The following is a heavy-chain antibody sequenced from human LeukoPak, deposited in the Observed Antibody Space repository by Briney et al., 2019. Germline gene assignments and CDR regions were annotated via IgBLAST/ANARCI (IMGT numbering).Heavy chain of an antibody. Sequence: GGSLRLSCAASGFTFSSYSMNWVRQAPGKGLEWVSYISSSSSTIYYADSVKGRFTISRDNVKNSLYLQMNSLRAEDTAVYYCARSVVGVIVVVPAAIDYWGQGTLVTVSS. CDR3: ARSVVGVIVVVPAAIDY. CDR1: GFTFSSYS. V-gene: IGHV3-48*01. D-gene: IGHD2-2*01. J-gene: IGHJ4*02. CDR2: ISSSSSTI.